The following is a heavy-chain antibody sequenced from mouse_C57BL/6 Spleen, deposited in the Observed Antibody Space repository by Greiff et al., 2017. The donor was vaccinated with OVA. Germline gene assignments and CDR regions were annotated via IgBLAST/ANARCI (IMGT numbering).Heavy chain of an antibody. CDR3: AGYGSSYLCAY. V-gene: IGHV1-26*01. CDR1: GYTFTDYY. Sequence: EVQLQQSGPELVKPGASVKISCKASGYTFTDYYMNWVKQSHGKSLEWIGDINPNNGGTSYNQKFKGKATLTVDKSSSTAYMELRSLTSEDSAVYYCAGYGSSYLCAYWGQGTLVTVSA. J-gene: IGHJ3*01. CDR2: INPNNGGT. D-gene: IGHD1-1*01.